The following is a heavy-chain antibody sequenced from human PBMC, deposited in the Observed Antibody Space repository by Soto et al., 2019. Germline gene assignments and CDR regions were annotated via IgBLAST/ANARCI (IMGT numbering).Heavy chain of an antibody. V-gene: IGHV4-34*01. CDR2: INHSGST. D-gene: IGHD6-6*01. J-gene: IGHJ6*03. Sequence: QVQLQQWGAGLLKPSETLSLTCAVYGGSFSGYYWSWIRQPPGKGLEWIGEINHSGSTNYNPSLKSRVTISVDTSKYQFSLKLSSVTAADTAVYYCASGGLDYYYYMDVWGKGTTVTVSS. CDR3: ASGGLDYYYYMDV. CDR1: GGSFSGYY.